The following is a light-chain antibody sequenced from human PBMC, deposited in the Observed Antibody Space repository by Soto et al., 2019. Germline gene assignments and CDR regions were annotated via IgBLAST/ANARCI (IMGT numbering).Light chain of an antibody. Sequence: QSVLTQPPSVSGAPGQRVTISRTGSLSNIGAGYDVHWYQQLPGTAPKLLIYGNSNRPSGVPDRFSGSKSGTSASLAITGLQAEDEADYYCQSYDSSLSALFGGGTKLTVL. CDR3: QSYDSSLSAL. CDR1: LSNIGAGYD. V-gene: IGLV1-40*01. CDR2: GNS. J-gene: IGLJ3*02.